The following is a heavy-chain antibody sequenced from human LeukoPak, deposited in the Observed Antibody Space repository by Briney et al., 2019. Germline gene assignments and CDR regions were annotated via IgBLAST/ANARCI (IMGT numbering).Heavy chain of an antibody. CDR1: GFIFSSYG. V-gene: IGHV3-23*01. D-gene: IGHD3-16*02. Sequence: PGGSLRLSCAATGFIFSSYGMSWVRQAPGKGLEWVSGISGSGGSTYYADSVKGRFTISRDNSKNTLYLQMNSLRAEDTAAYYCAKGEKTRPFGGVIDYWGQGTLVTVSS. J-gene: IGHJ4*02. CDR2: ISGSGGST. CDR3: AKGEKTRPFGGVIDY.